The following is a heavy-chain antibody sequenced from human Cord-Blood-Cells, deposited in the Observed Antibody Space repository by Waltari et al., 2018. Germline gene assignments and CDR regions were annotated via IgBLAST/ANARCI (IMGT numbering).Heavy chain of an antibody. CDR1: GFTFSSYV. CDR2: ISYDGSNK. Sequence: QVQLVESGGGVVQPGRSLRLSCAASGFTFSSYVMHWVRQAPGKGLEWVAVISYDGSNKYYADSVKGRFTISRDNSKNTLYLQMNSLRAEDTAVYYCAKSYGMDVWGQGTTVTVSS. V-gene: IGHV3-30*18. CDR3: AKSYGMDV. J-gene: IGHJ6*02.